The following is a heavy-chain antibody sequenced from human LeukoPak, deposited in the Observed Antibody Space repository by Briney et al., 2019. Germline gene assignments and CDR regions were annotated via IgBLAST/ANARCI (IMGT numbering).Heavy chain of an antibody. D-gene: IGHD2-8*01. CDR1: GGSISSYY. CDR3: ARMGVDTEFQH. J-gene: IGHJ1*01. CDR2: IYYSGST. Sequence: SETLSLTSTVSGGSISSYYWSWIRQPPGKGLEWIGYIYYSGSTNYNPSLKSRVTISVDTSKNQFSLKLSSVTAADTAVYYCARMGVDTEFQHWGQGTLVTVSS. V-gene: IGHV4-59*01.